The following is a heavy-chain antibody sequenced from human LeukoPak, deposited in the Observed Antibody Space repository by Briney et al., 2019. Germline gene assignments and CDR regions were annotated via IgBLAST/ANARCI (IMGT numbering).Heavy chain of an antibody. D-gene: IGHD6-6*01. V-gene: IGHV4-30-4*08. J-gene: IGHJ4*02. CDR1: GGSISSGDYY. CDR3: AREGTEATPYSSSSHY. CDR2: IYYSGSS. Sequence: PSQTLSLTCTVSGGSISSGDYYWSWIRQPPGKGLEWIGYIYYSGSSYYNPSLKSRVTISVDTSKNQFSLKLSSVTAADTAVYYCAREGTEATPYSSSSHYWGQGTLVTVSS.